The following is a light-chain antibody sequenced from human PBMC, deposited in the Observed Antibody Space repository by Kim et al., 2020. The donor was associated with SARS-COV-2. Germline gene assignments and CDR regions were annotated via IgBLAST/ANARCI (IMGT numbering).Light chain of an antibody. Sequence: DIQVTQSPSSLSASVGDRVTITCRSSHDITNYLVWIQQKPGEAPRSLIYAASTLRGGVSSRFSGSGSGTEFTLTISYLQPEDFATYFSVYYKIVPPTFGQRTKVDIK. J-gene: IGKJ2*01. CDR1: HDITNY. V-gene: IGKV1-16*01. CDR2: AAS. CDR3: VYYKIVPPT.